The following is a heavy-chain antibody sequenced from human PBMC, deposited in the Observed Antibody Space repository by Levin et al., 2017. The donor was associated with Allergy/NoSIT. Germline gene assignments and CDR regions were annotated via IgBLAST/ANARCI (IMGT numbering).Heavy chain of an antibody. J-gene: IGHJ4*02. CDR2: TYYRSKWYN. CDR1: GDNVSSNSVG. Sequence: PSQTLSLTCVISGDNVSSNSVGWNWIRQSPSRGLEWLGRTYYRSKWYNEYAGSVKSRIIIAPDTSKNLFSLQLTSVTPADTAVYFCARATGPDYDYVEGDFSLDYYFDSWGQGTLVTVSS. V-gene: IGHV6-1*01. CDR3: ARATGPDYDYVEGDFSLDYYFDS. D-gene: IGHD3-16*01.